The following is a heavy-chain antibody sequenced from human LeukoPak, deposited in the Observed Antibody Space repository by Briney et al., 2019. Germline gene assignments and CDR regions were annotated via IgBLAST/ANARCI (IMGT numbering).Heavy chain of an antibody. CDR2: IYHSGST. D-gene: IGHD2-8*01. Sequence: SETLSLTCTVSGTSISNYYWGWIRQPPGKGLEWIGSIYHSGSTYYNPSLKSRVTISVDTSKNQFSLKLSSVTAADTAVYYCATALGYCTNGVCYALSYYYYYMDVWGKGTTVTVSS. J-gene: IGHJ6*03. CDR1: GTSISNYY. V-gene: IGHV4-38-2*02. CDR3: ATALGYCTNGVCYALSYYYYYMDV.